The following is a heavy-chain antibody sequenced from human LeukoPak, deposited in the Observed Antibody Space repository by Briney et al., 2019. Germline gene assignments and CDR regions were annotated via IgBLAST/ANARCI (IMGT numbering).Heavy chain of an antibody. Sequence: GGSLRLSCAASGFTFSSYAMPWVRQAPGKGLEWVAVISYDGSNKYYADSVKGRFTISRDNSKNTLYPQMNSLRAEDTAVYYCAGTGAGRDGYNLGYWGQGTLVTASP. V-gene: IGHV3-30*04. J-gene: IGHJ4*02. D-gene: IGHD5-24*01. CDR3: AGTGAGRDGYNLGY. CDR2: ISYDGSNK. CDR1: GFTFSSYA.